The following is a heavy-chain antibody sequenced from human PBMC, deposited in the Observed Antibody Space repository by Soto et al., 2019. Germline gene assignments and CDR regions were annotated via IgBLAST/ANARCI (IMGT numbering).Heavy chain of an antibody. CDR1: GFTFQNFV. V-gene: IGHV3-23*01. CDR2: IGGTGQYT. J-gene: IGHJ6*02. Sequence: EVQLLETGGGLVQPGGSLRLSCTASGFTFQNFVINWVRQAPGKGLEWGSIIGGTGQYTYYADSVRGRFTFSRDNSENTVYLEMNSLRAEDTAIYFCAKGGASHIYGIDVWGPGTTVIVSS. D-gene: IGHD2-2*01. CDR3: AKGGASHIYGIDV.